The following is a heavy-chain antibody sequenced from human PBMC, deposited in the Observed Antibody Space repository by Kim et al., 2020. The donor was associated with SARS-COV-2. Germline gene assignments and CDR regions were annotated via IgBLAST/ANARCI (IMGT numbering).Heavy chain of an antibody. V-gene: IGHV1-18*04. CDR2: ISAYNGNT. J-gene: IGHJ4*02. CDR3: ARTSFWSGYYFLFSY. D-gene: IGHD3-3*01. Sequence: ASVKVSCKASGYTFTSYGISWVRQAPGQGLEWMGWISAYNGNTNYAQKLQGRVTMTTDTSTSTAYMELRSLRSDDTAVYYCARTSFWSGYYFLFSYWGQGTLVTVSS. CDR1: GYTFTSYG.